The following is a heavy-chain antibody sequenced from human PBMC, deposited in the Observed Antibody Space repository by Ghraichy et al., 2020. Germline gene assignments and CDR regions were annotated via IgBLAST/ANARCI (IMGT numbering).Heavy chain of an antibody. CDR3: ASDGTSGWSDY. Sequence: ASVKVSCKASGYTFTGYYIHWVRQAPGQGLEWMGRINPNSGGTNYEQRFQGRVTMTRHTFINTAYMELSRLRSDDTAVYYCASDGTSGWSDYWGQGTLVTVSS. CDR2: INPNSGGT. V-gene: IGHV1-2*06. J-gene: IGHJ4*02. CDR1: GYTFTGYY. D-gene: IGHD6-19*01.